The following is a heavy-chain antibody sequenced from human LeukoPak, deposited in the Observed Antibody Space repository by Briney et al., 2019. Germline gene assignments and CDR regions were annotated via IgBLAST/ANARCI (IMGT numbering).Heavy chain of an antibody. V-gene: IGHV3-7*01. CDR1: GFTFSDYW. J-gene: IGHJ4*02. Sequence: GGSLRLSCAASGFTFSDYWMSWVRQAPGKGLEWVANIKGDGSEKYYVDSVKDRFTISRDNAKNSLFLQMDSLRAEDTAVYYCARDKQVEPSLFDNWGQGTLVTVSS. D-gene: IGHD6-13*01. CDR3: ARDKQVEPSLFDN. CDR2: IKGDGSEK.